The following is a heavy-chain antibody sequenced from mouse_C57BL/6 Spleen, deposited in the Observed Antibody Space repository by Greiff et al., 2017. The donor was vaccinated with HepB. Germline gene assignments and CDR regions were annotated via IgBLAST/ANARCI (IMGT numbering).Heavy chain of an antibody. Sequence: EVQLQQSGPELVKPGDSVKISCKASGYSFTGYFMNWVMQSHGKSLEWIGRINPYNGDTFYNQKFKGKATLTVDKSSSTAHMELRSLTSEDSAVYYCARANASIYYDYDEGYAMDYWGQGTSVTVSS. V-gene: IGHV1-20*01. D-gene: IGHD2-4*01. CDR2: INPYNGDT. CDR3: ARANASIYYDYDEGYAMDY. CDR1: GYSFTGYF. J-gene: IGHJ4*01.